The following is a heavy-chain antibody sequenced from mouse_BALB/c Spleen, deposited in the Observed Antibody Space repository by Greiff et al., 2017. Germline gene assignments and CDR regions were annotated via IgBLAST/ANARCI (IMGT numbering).Heavy chain of an antibody. CDR1: GYTFTSYW. CDR2: IYPGSGST. Sequence: LQQPGSELVRPGASVKLSCKASGYTFTSYWMHWVKQRHGQGLEWIGNIYPGSGSTNYDEKFKSKGTLTVDTSSSTAYMHLSSLTSEDSAVYYCTRSGDGNPLAMDYWGQGTSVTVSS. D-gene: IGHD2-1*01. V-gene: IGHV1S22*01. CDR3: TRSGDGNPLAMDY. J-gene: IGHJ4*01.